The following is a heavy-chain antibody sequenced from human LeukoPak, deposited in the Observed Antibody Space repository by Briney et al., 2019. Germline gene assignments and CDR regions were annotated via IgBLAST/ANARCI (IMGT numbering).Heavy chain of an antibody. D-gene: IGHD3-3*01. CDR1: GFTFTSYA. J-gene: IGHJ2*01. CDR2: ISGGGENT. Sequence: GGSLRLSCGASGFTFTSYAMSWIRQAPGKGLEWVSAISGGGENTYYGDSVKGRFTISRDNSKNTLYLQMNSLRAEDTATYYCAKPRTMTTGVGRYFDLWGRGTLVTVSS. V-gene: IGHV3-23*01. CDR3: AKPRTMTTGVGRYFDL.